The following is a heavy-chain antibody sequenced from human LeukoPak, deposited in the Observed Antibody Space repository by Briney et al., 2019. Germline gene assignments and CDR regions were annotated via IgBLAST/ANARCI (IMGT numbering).Heavy chain of an antibody. CDR2: IKQDGSEK. CDR1: GFTFSSYW. Sequence: PGGSLRLSCAASGFTFSSYWMGWVRQAPGKGLEWVANIKQDGSEKYYVDSVKGRFTISRDNAKNSLYLQMNSLRAEDTTVYYCARRGYSYGYEYYFDYWGQGTLVTVSS. D-gene: IGHD5-18*01. J-gene: IGHJ4*02. V-gene: IGHV3-7*01. CDR3: ARRGYSYGYEYYFDY.